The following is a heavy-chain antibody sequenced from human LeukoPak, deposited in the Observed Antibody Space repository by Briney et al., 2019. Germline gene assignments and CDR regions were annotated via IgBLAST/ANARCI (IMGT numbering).Heavy chain of an antibody. D-gene: IGHD3-3*01. Sequence: GGSLRLSCVASGFTFGKYWMSWVRQAPGKGLEWVANIKQDGSEKYYVDSVKGRFTISRDNAKNSLYLQMNSLRAEDTAVYYCARYYDFWSGYWDETFDYWGQGTLVTVSS. CDR1: GFTFGKYW. CDR3: ARYYDFWSGYWDETFDY. CDR2: IKQDGSEK. V-gene: IGHV3-7*03. J-gene: IGHJ4*02.